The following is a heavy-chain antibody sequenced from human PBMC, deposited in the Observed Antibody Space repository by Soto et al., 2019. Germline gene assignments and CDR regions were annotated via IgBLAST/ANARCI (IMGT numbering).Heavy chain of an antibody. CDR3: TRSYENNAYYFDH. Sequence: GESLKIPCAASGFSFSGSTLHWVRQASGKGLEWVGHITSKPDSYSTVYAESVKGRFSISRDDLNNMAFLQMNSLKAEDSAVYFCTRSYENNAYYFDHWGQGTLVTVSS. V-gene: IGHV3-73*01. J-gene: IGHJ1*01. CDR1: GFSFSGST. D-gene: IGHD3-16*01. CDR2: ITSKPDSYST.